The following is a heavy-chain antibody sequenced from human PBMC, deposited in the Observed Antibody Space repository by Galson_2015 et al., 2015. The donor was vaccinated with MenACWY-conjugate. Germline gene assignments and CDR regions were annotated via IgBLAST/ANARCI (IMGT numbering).Heavy chain of an antibody. Sequence: CAISGDSVSSNSAAWSWIRQSPSRGLEWLGRTYYRSRWFNDYAESVRSRITINPDTSKNQFSLQLSSVTPEDTAVYYCARDKGHLSGWSSNALNWFDSWGQGTLVTVSS. CDR2: TYYRSRWFN. CDR3: ARDKGHLSGWSSNALNWFDS. J-gene: IGHJ5*01. CDR1: GDSVSSNSAA. V-gene: IGHV6-1*01. D-gene: IGHD6-19*01.